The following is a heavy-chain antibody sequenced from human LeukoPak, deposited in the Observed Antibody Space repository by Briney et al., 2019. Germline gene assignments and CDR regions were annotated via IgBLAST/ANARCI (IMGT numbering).Heavy chain of an antibody. Sequence: GGSLRLSCAVSGFSFDSYSMSWIRQAPGKGLEWVSYIFSRSDTIYYADSVKGRFTISRDNAKNSLYLQMNSLRAEDTAVYYCAREPYGSGSSLDYWGQGTLVTVSS. CDR2: IFSRSDTI. CDR1: GFSFDSYS. V-gene: IGHV3-48*04. D-gene: IGHD3-10*01. CDR3: AREPYGSGSSLDY. J-gene: IGHJ4*02.